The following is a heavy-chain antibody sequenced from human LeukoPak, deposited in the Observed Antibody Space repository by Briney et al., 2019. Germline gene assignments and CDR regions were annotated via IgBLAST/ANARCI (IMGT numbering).Heavy chain of an antibody. D-gene: IGHD3-10*01. Sequence: SETLSLTFTVSGDSISSRSYYWGWIRQPPGKGLEWIGSLYYSGSTYYNPSLKSRVTISVGTSKNQFSLKLSSVTAADTAVYYCAAGGFDFDYWGQGTMVTVSS. CDR2: LYYSGST. J-gene: IGHJ4*02. V-gene: IGHV4-39*01. CDR1: GDSISSRSYY. CDR3: AAGGFDFDY.